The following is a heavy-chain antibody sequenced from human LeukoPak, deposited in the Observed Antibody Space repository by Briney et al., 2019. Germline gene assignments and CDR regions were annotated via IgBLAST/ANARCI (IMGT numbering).Heavy chain of an antibody. CDR3: ARGWAFDFAGYYFALGY. CDR1: GYTFTGYH. V-gene: IGHV1-2*02. CDR2: INPKSGGT. J-gene: IGHJ4*02. Sequence: ASVKVSCKASGYTFTGYHMHWVRQAPGQGLEWMGWINPKSGGTNYTQKFQGRVTMTRDTAISTAYMGLRRLTSDDTAVYYCARGWAFDFAGYYFALGYWGQGTLVTVSS. D-gene: IGHD3-22*01.